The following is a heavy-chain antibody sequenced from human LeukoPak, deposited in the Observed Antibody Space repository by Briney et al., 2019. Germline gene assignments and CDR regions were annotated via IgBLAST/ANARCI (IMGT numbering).Heavy chain of an antibody. D-gene: IGHD6-13*01. J-gene: IGHJ4*02. CDR2: IYHGGST. CDR3: ARDRGMPAAGTCDS. V-gene: IGHV4-38-2*02. CDR1: DYSISSGYY. Sequence: SETLSLTCTVSDYSISSGYYWGWIRQPPGKGLEWIGSIYHGGSTYYNPSLKSRVTISVDTSNNQFSPKLSSVTAADTAVYYCARDRGMPAAGTCDSWGQGTLVTVSS.